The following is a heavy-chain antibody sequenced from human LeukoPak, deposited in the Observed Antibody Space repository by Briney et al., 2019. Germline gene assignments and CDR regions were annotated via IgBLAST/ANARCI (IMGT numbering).Heavy chain of an antibody. D-gene: IGHD2-15*01. J-gene: IGHJ4*02. Sequence: PGGSLRLSCGASGFPFSSSGMHWVRQAPGKGLEWVAFIGCDGSNKYYAESVKDRFTISRDNSKNTLFLQMNSLRTEDTAVYHCAKKARYCSGGYCYADVDYWGQGTPVTVSS. V-gene: IGHV3-30*02. CDR2: IGCDGSNK. CDR1: GFPFSSSG. CDR3: AKKARYCSGGYCYADVDY.